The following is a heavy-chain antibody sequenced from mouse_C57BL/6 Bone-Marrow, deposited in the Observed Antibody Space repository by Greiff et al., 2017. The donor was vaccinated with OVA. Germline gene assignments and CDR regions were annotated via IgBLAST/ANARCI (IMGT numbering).Heavy chain of an antibody. CDR2: IRLKSDNYAT. CDR3: TGTCTFAY. D-gene: IGHD5-1*01. J-gene: IGHJ3*01. V-gene: IGHV6-3*01. CDR1: GFTFSNYW. Sequence: EVKVEESGGGLVQPGGSMKLSCVASGFTFSNYWMNWVRQSPEKGLEWVAQIRLKSDNYATPYAESVKGRFTISRDDSKSSVYLQMNNLRAEDTGIYSCTGTCTFAYWGQWTLVTVSA.